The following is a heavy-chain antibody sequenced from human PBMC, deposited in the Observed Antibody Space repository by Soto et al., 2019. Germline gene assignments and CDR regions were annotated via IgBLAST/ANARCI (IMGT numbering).Heavy chain of an antibody. D-gene: IGHD2-15*01. CDR1: VPTFSSYA. CDR2: ISGSGGST. J-gene: IGHJ6*02. V-gene: IGHV3-23*01. CDR3: AKVQSAWVEPPGGGGYYAMDV. Sequence: GWSLRLSCAAPVPTFSSYALSWFRQAPWKRLEWVSGISGSGGSTYYSDSVKVRFTISRDNSKKLVYLEMNSLRAEDTALYYCAKVQSAWVEPPGGGGYYAMDVWGQGTTVTDS.